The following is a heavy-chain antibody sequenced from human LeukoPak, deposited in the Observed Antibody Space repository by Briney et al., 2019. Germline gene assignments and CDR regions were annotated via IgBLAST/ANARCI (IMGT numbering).Heavy chain of an antibody. CDR3: AKATHVDIVATS. D-gene: IGHD5-12*01. V-gene: IGHV3-23*01. J-gene: IGHJ5*02. Sequence: PGGSLRLSCAASGFTFSSYAMSWVRQAPGKGLEWVSAISGRGGSTYYADSVKGRFTISRDNSKNTLYLQMNSLRAEDTAVYYCAKATHVDIVATSWGQGTLVTVSS. CDR2: ISGRGGST. CDR1: GFTFSSYA.